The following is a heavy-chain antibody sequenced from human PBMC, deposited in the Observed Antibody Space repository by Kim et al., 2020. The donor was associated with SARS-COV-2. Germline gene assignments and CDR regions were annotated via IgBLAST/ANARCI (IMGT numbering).Heavy chain of an antibody. CDR2: FDPEDGET. D-gene: IGHD3-3*02. CDR3: ATQRPIFGVVMDWFDP. J-gene: IGHJ5*02. V-gene: IGHV1-24*01. Sequence: ASVKVSCKVSGYTLTELSMHWVRQAPGKGLEWMGGFDPEDGETIYAQKFQGRVTMTEDTSTDTAYMELSSLRSEDTAVYYCATQRPIFGVVMDWFDPWGQGTLVTVSS. CDR1: GYTLTELS.